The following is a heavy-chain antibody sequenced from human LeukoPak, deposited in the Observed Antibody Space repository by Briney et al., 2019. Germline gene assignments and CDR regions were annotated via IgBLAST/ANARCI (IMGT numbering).Heavy chain of an antibody. V-gene: IGHV4-34*01. D-gene: IGHD6-13*01. CDR2: INHSGST. Sequence: PSETLSLTCAVYGGSFSGYYWSWIRQPPGKGLEWIGEINHSGSTNYNPSLKSRVTISVDTSKNQFSLKPSSVTAADTAVYYCARTGGDLAAADYWGQGTLVTVSS. J-gene: IGHJ4*02. CDR1: GGSFSGYY. CDR3: ARTGGDLAAADY.